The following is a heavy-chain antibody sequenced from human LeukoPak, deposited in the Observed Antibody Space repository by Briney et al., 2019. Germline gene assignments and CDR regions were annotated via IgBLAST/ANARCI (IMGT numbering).Heavy chain of an antibody. Sequence: GGSLRFSCAASGFTFSSYSMNWVRQAPGKGLEWVSYISSSSSTIYCADSVKGRFTISRDNAKNSLYLQMNSLRAEDTAVYYCARSAPSYGQPLFDYWGQGTLVTVSS. J-gene: IGHJ4*02. V-gene: IGHV3-48*01. CDR3: ARSAPSYGQPLFDY. CDR1: GFTFSSYS. CDR2: ISSSSSTI. D-gene: IGHD4-17*01.